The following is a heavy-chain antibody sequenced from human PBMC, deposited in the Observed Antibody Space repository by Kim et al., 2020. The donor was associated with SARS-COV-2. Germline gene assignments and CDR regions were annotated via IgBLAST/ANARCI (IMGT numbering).Heavy chain of an antibody. J-gene: IGHJ4*02. D-gene: IGHD3-22*01. CDR1: GYSFTSYW. CDR2: IDPSDSYT. V-gene: IGHV5-10-1*01. Sequence: GESLKISCKGSGYSFTSYWISWVRQMPGKGLEWMGRIDPSDSYTNYSPSFQGHVTISADKSISTAYLQWSSLKASDTAMYYCARLLTHSDYYDSSGYEKGFDYWGQGTLVTVSS. CDR3: ARLLTHSDYYDSSGYEKGFDY.